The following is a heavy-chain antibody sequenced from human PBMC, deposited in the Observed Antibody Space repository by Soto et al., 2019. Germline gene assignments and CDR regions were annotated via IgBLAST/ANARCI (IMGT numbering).Heavy chain of an antibody. J-gene: IGHJ5*02. CDR1: GFTFTTHD. V-gene: IGHV3-13*01. CDR3: VRGRSFDFPSTPPPTFGP. D-gene: IGHD3-9*01. Sequence: VASGGGLVQPGGSLRLSCVASGFTFTTHDVHWVRDTPGEGLEWVSGIGTLGDTFYAASVEGRFTISREDAKNSVYHQMNSLTVGDTAVYYCVRGRSFDFPSTPPPTFGPWGQGTLGTVSS. CDR2: IGTLGDT.